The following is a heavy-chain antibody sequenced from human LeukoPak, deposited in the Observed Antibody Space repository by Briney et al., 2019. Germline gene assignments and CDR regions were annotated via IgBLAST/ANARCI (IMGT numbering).Heavy chain of an antibody. V-gene: IGHV3-9*01. D-gene: IGHD3-3*01. Sequence: GGSLRLSCAASGFTFDDYAMHWVRLAPGKGLEWVSGISWNSGSIGYADSVKGRFTISRDNAKNSLYLQMYSLRDEDTALYYCAKDFQAFGVVIDAFDIWGQGTMVTVSS. CDR1: GFTFDDYA. CDR2: ISWNSGSI. J-gene: IGHJ3*02. CDR3: AKDFQAFGVVIDAFDI.